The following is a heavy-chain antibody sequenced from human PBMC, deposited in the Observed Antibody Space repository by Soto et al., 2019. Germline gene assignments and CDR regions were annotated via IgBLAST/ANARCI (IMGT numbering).Heavy chain of an antibody. D-gene: IGHD6-19*01. J-gene: IGHJ5*02. V-gene: IGHV4-31*03. CDR1: GYSITAGGYY. CDR2: FYSSGSI. CDR3: ARMYSSGSGWFDP. Sequence: PSEPLYLTCFVSGYSITAGGYYWSWSRHHPGKGLEWIGSFYSSGSIIYNPSLRSRVSISGDTSSNQFSMSLTSVTAADTARYYCARMYSSGSGWFDPWGQGTLVTVSS.